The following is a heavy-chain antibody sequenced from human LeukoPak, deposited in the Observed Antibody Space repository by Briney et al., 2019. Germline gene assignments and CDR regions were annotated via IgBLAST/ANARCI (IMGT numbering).Heavy chain of an antibody. J-gene: IGHJ4*02. V-gene: IGHV1-18*04. Sequence: ASVKVSCKASGSTFTDYYMHWVRQAPGQGLEWMGWISAYNGNTNYAQKLQGRVTMTTDTSTSTAYMELRSLRSDDTAVHYCARGVLLWFGELDPILGHFDYWGQGTLVTVSS. CDR1: GSTFTDYY. CDR2: ISAYNGNT. D-gene: IGHD3-10*01. CDR3: ARGVLLWFGELDPILGHFDY.